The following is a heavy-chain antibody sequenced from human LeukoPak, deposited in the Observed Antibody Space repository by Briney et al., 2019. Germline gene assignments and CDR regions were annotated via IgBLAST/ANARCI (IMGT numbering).Heavy chain of an antibody. CDR1: GFTFSSYS. V-gene: IGHV3-48*04. J-gene: IGHJ6*03. D-gene: IGHD3-3*01. Sequence: GGSLRLSCAASGFTFSSYSMNWVRQAPGKGLEWVSYISSSSSTIYYADSAKGRFTISGDNAKNSLYLQMNSLRAEDTAVYYCASVNYDFWSGYSYYYYYMDVWGKGTTVTVSS. CDR2: ISSSSSTI. CDR3: ASVNYDFWSGYSYYYYYMDV.